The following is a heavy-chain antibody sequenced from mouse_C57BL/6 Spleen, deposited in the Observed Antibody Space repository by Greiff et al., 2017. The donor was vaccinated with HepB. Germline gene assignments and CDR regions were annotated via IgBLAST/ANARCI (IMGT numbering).Heavy chain of an antibody. CDR1: GYAFSSYW. CDR2: IYPGDGDT. CDR3: ARSRRYYAMDY. V-gene: IGHV1-80*01. Sequence: QVQLQHSGAELVKPGASVKISCKASGYAFSSYWMNWVKQRPGKGLEWIGQIYPGDGDTNYNGKFKGKATLTADKSSSTAYMQLSSLTSEDSAVYFCARSRRYYAMDYWGQGTSVTVSS. J-gene: IGHJ4*01.